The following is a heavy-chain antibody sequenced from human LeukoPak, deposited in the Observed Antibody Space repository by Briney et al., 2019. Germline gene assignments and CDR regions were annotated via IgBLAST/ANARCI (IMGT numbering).Heavy chain of an antibody. CDR3: ARGGSGSYYTLFDY. V-gene: IGHV3-21*01. J-gene: IGHJ4*02. CDR1: GFTFSTYT. CDR2: ITSSSTYI. Sequence: PGGSLRLSCAASGFTFSTYTMNWVRQAPGKGLEWVSSITSSSTYIYCADSVKGRFTISRDNAKNSLYLQMNSLRAEDTAVYYCARGGSGSYYTLFDYWGQGTLVTVSS. D-gene: IGHD3-10*01.